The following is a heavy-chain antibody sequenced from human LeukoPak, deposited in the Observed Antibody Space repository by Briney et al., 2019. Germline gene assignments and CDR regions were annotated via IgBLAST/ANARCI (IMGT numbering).Heavy chain of an antibody. Sequence: SETLSLTCTVSGGSFTTHYWSWIRQPPGRGLEWIGYISYIGSTNYNPSLKSRVTISIDTSKNEASLMLTSVTAADTAVYYCASDSISMNAFDAWGQGTMVTVSS. D-gene: IGHD3-22*01. V-gene: IGHV4-59*11. CDR3: ASDSISMNAFDA. CDR2: ISYIGST. J-gene: IGHJ3*01. CDR1: GGSFTTHY.